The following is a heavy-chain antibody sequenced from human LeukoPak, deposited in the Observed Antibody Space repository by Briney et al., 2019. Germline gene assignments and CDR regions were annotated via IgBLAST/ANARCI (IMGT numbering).Heavy chain of an antibody. CDR2: INPNSGGT. J-gene: IGHJ4*02. D-gene: IGHD1-1*01. CDR3: ARDDNWNFDY. CDR1: GYTFTGCY. Sequence: ASVKVSCKASGYTFTGCYMHWVRQAPGQGLEWMGWINPNSGGTNYAQKFQGRVTMTRDTSISKAYMELSRLRSDDTAVYYCARDDNWNFDYWGQGTLVTVSS. V-gene: IGHV1-2*02.